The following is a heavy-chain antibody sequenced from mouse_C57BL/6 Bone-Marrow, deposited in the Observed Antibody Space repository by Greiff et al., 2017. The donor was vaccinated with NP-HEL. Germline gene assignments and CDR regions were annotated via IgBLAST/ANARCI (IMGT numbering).Heavy chain of an antibody. CDR3: TGGYPWYFDV. Sequence: VQLKQSGAELVRPGASVKLSCTASGFNIKDDYMHWVKQRPEQGLEWIGWIDPENGDTEYASKFQGKATITADTSSNTAYLQLSSLTSEDTAVYYCTGGYPWYFDVWGTGTTVTVSS. D-gene: IGHD2-2*01. V-gene: IGHV14-4*01. CDR1: GFNIKDDY. J-gene: IGHJ1*03. CDR2: IDPENGDT.